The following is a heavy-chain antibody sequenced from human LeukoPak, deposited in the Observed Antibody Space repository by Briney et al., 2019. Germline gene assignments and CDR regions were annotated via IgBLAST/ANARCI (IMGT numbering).Heavy chain of an antibody. CDR3: AKDRRDIVVVVAATIPYYFDY. D-gene: IGHD2-15*01. Sequence: GGSLRLSCVTSGFIFDDYAMHWVRQGPGKGLEWVSGISSNSGGIAYADSVKGRFTISRDNAKNSLYLQMNSLRAEDTAVYYCAKDRRDIVVVVAATIPYYFDYWGQGTLVTVSS. CDR2: ISSNSGGI. CDR1: GFIFDDYA. J-gene: IGHJ4*02. V-gene: IGHV3-9*01.